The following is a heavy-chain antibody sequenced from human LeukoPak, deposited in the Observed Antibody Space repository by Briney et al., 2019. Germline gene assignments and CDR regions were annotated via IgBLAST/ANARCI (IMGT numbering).Heavy chain of an antibody. J-gene: IGHJ4*02. V-gene: IGHV4-34*01. CDR3: AKPIGEYYLDY. Sequence: PSETLSLTCAVYGESFSGYYCSWIRQLPGKGLEWIGEINHSGSTNYNPSLKSRVTMSVDTSKTQVSLRVSSVTAADTAVYSCAKPIGEYYLDYWGQGTLVTVSS. D-gene: IGHD3-10*01. CDR1: GESFSGYY. CDR2: INHSGST.